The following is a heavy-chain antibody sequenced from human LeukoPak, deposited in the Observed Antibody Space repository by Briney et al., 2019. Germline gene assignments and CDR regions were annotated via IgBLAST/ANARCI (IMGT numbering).Heavy chain of an antibody. Sequence: HGESLKISCVASKLTFSSYWMTWVRQAPGKGLEWVANIKGDGSEEYYVDSVKGRFTISRDNAKNSLYLQMNSLRAEDTAVYYCARDQRYCSSSSCPWEPFDYWGQGTLVTVSS. D-gene: IGHD2-2*01. J-gene: IGHJ4*02. V-gene: IGHV3-7*05. CDR1: KLTFSSYW. CDR2: IKGDGSEE. CDR3: ARDQRYCSSSSCPWEPFDY.